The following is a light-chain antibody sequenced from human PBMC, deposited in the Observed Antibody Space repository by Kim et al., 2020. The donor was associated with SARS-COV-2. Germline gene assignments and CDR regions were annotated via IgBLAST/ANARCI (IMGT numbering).Light chain of an antibody. CDR1: ETISSDY. J-gene: IGKJ2*01. V-gene: IGKV3-20*01. Sequence: EIVLTQSPGTLSLSPGERATLSCRTSETISSDYVAWYRHKPGQAPRLLIYGASTRATGIPERISGSGSGTDFTLTISRLEPEDFAVYYCQQYDPSFPYTFGQGTKLEI. CDR3: QQYDPSFPYT. CDR2: GAS.